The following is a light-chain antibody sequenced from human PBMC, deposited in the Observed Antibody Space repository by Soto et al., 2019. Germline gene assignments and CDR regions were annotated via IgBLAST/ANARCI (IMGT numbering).Light chain of an antibody. Sequence: QSVLSQPPSASGTPGQRVTISCSGSNSNIGRNYVYWYQQLPGTAPKLLIYRNNQRPSGVPDRISGSKSGTSASLAIRGLRSEDEADYYCATWDDTLSGALIGGGTKLTVL. J-gene: IGLJ2*01. CDR1: NSNIGRNY. CDR2: RNN. V-gene: IGLV1-47*01. CDR3: ATWDDTLSGAL.